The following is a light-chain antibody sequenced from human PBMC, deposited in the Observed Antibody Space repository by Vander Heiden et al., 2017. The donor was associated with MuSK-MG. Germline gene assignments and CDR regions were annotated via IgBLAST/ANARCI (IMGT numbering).Light chain of an antibody. Sequence: DIQMTQSPSSLSASVGDRVTITCRASQGISNYLAWYQQKPGKGPKLLIYAASTLQSGVPSRFSGSGYGTDFTLTISSLQPEDVATYYCQNDNSAPPYTFGQGTKLEIK. V-gene: IGKV1-27*01. CDR2: AAS. CDR1: QGISNY. CDR3: QNDNSAPPYT. J-gene: IGKJ2*01.